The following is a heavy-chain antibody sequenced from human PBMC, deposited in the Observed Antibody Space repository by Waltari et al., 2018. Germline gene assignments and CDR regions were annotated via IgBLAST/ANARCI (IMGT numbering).Heavy chain of an antibody. J-gene: IGHJ4*02. V-gene: IGHV4-39*01. CDR3: ARHESWSGVGNY. CDR2: IYYRGST. Sequence: QLQLQVSGPGLVKPSETLYLTCTVSGGPISRRCYYWGWIRQPPGKGLEWIGRIYYRGSTYYNPSLKSRVTISVDTSKNRFSLKVSSVTAADTAVYYCARHESWSGVGNYWGQGALVTVSS. D-gene: IGHD3-10*01. CDR1: GGPISRRCYY.